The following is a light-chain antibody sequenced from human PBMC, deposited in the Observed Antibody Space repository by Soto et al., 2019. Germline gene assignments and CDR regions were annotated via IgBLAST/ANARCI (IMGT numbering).Light chain of an antibody. Sequence: QSALTQPPSVSGSPGQSVTISCTGTSSDVGTYNRVSWYQQPPGTAPRPMIFEVNNRPPGVPDRFSGSKSGNTASLTISGLQAEDEADYYCSSYTNTYAVLFGGGTKLTVL. CDR3: SSYTNTYAVL. CDR2: EVN. J-gene: IGLJ2*01. CDR1: SSDVGTYNR. V-gene: IGLV2-18*02.